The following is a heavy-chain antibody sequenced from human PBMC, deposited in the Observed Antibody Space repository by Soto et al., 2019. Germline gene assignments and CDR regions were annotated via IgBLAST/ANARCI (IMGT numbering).Heavy chain of an antibody. CDR1: GFTFSGYA. CDR2: VTTSGNTK. J-gene: IGHJ4*02. D-gene: IGHD1-20*01. V-gene: IGHV3-23*01. Sequence: GGSLRLSCAASGFTFSGYAMSWVRQAPGKGLEWVSSVTTSGNTKYYADSVKGRFTISRDNTKNTLFLQMSSLRAEDTAVYYCANGGITEFDYWGQGTLVTVSS. CDR3: ANGGITEFDY.